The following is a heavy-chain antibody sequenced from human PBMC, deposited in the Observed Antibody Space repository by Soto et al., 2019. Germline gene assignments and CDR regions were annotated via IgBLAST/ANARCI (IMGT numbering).Heavy chain of an antibody. D-gene: IGHD3-10*01. CDR1: GFTFSSYA. CDR2: ISGSGGST. CDR3: IIWGSRTYYYYGMDV. V-gene: IGHV3-23*01. J-gene: IGHJ6*02. Sequence: GGSLRLSCAASGFTFSSYAMSWVRQAPGKGLEWVSAISGSGGSTYYADSVKGRFTISRDNSKNTLYLQMNSLRAEDTAVYYCIIWGSRTYYYYGMDVWGQGTTVTVSS.